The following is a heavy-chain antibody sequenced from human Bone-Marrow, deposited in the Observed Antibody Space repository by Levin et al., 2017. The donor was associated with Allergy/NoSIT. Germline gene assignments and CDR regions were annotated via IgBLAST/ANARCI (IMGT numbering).Heavy chain of an antibody. CDR1: GGSFSGYY. CDR2: INHSGST. V-gene: IGHV4-34*01. CDR3: ARGEGENYYDSSGYLVFDY. Sequence: SETLSLTCAVYGGSFSGYYWSWIRQPPGKGLEWIGEINHSGSTNYNPSLKSRVTISVDTSKNQFSLKLSSVTAADTAVYYCARGEGENYYDSSGYLVFDYWGQGTLVTVSS. D-gene: IGHD3-22*01. J-gene: IGHJ4*02.